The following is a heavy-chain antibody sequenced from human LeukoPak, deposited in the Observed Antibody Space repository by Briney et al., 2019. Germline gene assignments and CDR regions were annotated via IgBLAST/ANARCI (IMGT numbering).Heavy chain of an antibody. D-gene: IGHD2/OR15-2a*01. Sequence: PGESLRLSCAVSGFTFSSYPMTWVRQAPGQGLEWVSTITGSGGSTYYADSVKGRLTISRDNSKNTLYLHLNTLRVEDTAVYYCARAASMWGFFDYWGQGTLVTVSS. J-gene: IGHJ4*02. CDR1: GFTFSSYP. CDR2: ITGSGGST. CDR3: ARAASMWGFFDY. V-gene: IGHV3-23*01.